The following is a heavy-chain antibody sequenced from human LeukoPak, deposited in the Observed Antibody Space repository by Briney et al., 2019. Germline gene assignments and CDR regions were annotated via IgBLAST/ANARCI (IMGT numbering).Heavy chain of an antibody. D-gene: IGHD3-10*01. CDR1: GYTFTGYY. J-gene: IGHJ4*02. CDR3: ARATYYYGSGSFPPIDY. Sequence: GASVKVSCKASGYTFTGYYMHWVRQAPGQGLEWMGWINPNSGGTNYAQKFQGRVTMTRDTSISTAYMELSRLRSDDTAVYYCARATYYYGSGSFPPIDYWGQGTLVTVSS. CDR2: INPNSGGT. V-gene: IGHV1-2*02.